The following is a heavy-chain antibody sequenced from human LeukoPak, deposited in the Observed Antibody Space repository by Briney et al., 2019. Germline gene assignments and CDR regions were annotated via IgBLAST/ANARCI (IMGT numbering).Heavy chain of an antibody. V-gene: IGHV3-53*01. Sequence: GGSLRLSCAASGFTVSSNYMSWVRQAPGKGLEWVSVIYSGGSTNYADSVKGRFTISRDNSKNTLYLQMNGLRAEDTAVYYCARGLPPAVADPPLDYWGQGTLVTVSS. CDR2: IYSGGST. CDR1: GFTVSSNY. D-gene: IGHD6-19*01. CDR3: ARGLPPAVADPPLDY. J-gene: IGHJ4*02.